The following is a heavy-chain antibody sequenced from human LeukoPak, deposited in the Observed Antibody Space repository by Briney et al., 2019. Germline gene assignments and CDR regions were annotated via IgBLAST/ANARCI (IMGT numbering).Heavy chain of an antibody. D-gene: IGHD3-16*02. J-gene: IGHJ5*02. CDR2: IYYSGST. CDR1: GGSISSYY. Sequence: SETLSLTCTVSGGSISSYYWSWIRQPPGKGLEWIGYIYYSGSTNYNPSLKSRVTISVDTSKNQFSLKLSSVTAADTAVYYCARDVWGSYRRYNWFDPWGQGTLVTVSS. V-gene: IGHV4-59*12. CDR3: ARDVWGSYRRYNWFDP.